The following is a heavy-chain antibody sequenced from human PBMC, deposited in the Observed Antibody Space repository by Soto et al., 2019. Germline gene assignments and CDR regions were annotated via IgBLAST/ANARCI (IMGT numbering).Heavy chain of an antibody. V-gene: IGHV4-4*07. D-gene: IGHD3-22*01. Sequence: QVHLQESVPGLVKPSETLSLTCNVSGGSISSYYWSWIRQPSGKGLEWIGRIYTSGSTNYIPSLKSIVTMSGDTSKNQFSLKLSSVTAADTAVSYCGRQYYYDTSDHGFYIWGQGTMVTVSS. CDR1: GGSISSYY. CDR3: GRQYYYDTSDHGFYI. J-gene: IGHJ3*02. CDR2: IYTSGST.